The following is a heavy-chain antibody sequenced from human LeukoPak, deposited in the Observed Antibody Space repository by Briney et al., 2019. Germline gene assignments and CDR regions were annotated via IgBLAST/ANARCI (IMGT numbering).Heavy chain of an antibody. D-gene: IGHD3/OR15-3a*01. Sequence: GGSLRLSCAASGFTFSTFWMHWVRQAPGKDLVWVSRVNPDGGGTTYADSVKGRFTISRDNAKNTLYLQMDSLRADDTAVYYCAREDSGIDYWGQGTLVTVSS. CDR3: AREDSGIDY. V-gene: IGHV3-74*01. CDR2: VNPDGGGT. CDR1: GFTFSTFW. J-gene: IGHJ4*02.